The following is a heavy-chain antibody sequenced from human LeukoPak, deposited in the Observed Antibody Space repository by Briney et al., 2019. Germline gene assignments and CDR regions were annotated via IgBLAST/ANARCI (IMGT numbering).Heavy chain of an antibody. CDR2: VYYTGST. D-gene: IGHD6-6*01. Sequence: SETLSLTCTVSGGSISGYYWSWIRQPPGKGLEWIGYVYYTGSTSYNPSLKSRVTISGDTSKNQFSLKLSSVTAADTAVYYCTRRGGSSSSDWFDPWGQGTLVIVSS. J-gene: IGHJ5*02. V-gene: IGHV4-59*08. CDR1: GGSISGYY. CDR3: TRRGGSSSSDWFDP.